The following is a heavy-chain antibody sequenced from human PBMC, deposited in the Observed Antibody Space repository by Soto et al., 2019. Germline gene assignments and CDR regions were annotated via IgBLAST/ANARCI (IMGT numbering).Heavy chain of an antibody. CDR1: GGSFSGYY. J-gene: IGHJ5*02. D-gene: IGHD1-26*01. CDR2: INHSGST. V-gene: IGHV4-34*01. Sequence: SETLSLTCAVYGGSFSGYYWSWIRQPPGKGLEWIGEINHSGSTNYNPSLKSRVTISVDTSKNQFSLKLSSVTAADTAVYYCARGRPRATALYNWFDPWGQGTLVTVS. CDR3: ARGRPRATALYNWFDP.